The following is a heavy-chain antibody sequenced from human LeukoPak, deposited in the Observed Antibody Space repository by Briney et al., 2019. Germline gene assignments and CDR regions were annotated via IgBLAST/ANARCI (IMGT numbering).Heavy chain of an antibody. CDR2: IHSSGSA. V-gene: IGHV4-59*01. CDR1: GGSISNYY. D-gene: IGHD6-13*01. CDR3: ARAVSVTAAGPGC. Sequence: SETLSLTCTVSGGSISNYYWSWIRQPPGKGLEWIAYIHSSGSANYNPSLKSRVTISVDMSKNQFSLKLASLTTADTAIYYCARAVSVTAAGPGCWGQGTLVTVSS. J-gene: IGHJ4*02.